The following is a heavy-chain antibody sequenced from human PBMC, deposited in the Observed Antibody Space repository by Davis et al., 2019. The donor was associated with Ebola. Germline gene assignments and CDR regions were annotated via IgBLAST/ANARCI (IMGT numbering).Heavy chain of an antibody. J-gene: IGHJ4*02. CDR1: AGSFSGYY. CDR2: VIDSGIT. Sequence: PGSLRLSCAVYAGSFSGYYWSWVRQSPGKGLEWMGEVIDSGITHYNPSLKSRVSVSVDRSKNQFSLKLTSVTAADTAVYYCARTTRGSGWFLDYWGQGTLVTVSS. V-gene: IGHV4-34*12. D-gene: IGHD6-19*01. CDR3: ARTTRGSGWFLDY.